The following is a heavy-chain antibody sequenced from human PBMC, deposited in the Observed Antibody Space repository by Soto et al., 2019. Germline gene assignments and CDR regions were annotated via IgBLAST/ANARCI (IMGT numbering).Heavy chain of an antibody. Sequence: QVQLQESGPGLVKPSQTLSLTCTVSGGSISSGDYYWSWIRQPPGKGLEWIGYIYYSGRTYYHPYRKSRVTISVDTSKNQFSLKLRAVTAADTAVYYCASTTHGMDVWGQGTTVTVSS. CDR1: GGSISSGDYY. D-gene: IGHD1-26*01. V-gene: IGHV4-30-4*01. J-gene: IGHJ6*02. CDR3: ASTTHGMDV. CDR2: IYYSGRT.